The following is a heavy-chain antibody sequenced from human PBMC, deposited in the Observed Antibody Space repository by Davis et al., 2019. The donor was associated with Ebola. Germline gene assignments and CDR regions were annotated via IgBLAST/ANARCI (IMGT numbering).Heavy chain of an antibody. V-gene: IGHV3-7*01. J-gene: IGHJ5*02. CDR1: GFTFSSYW. D-gene: IGHD3-10*01. CDR2: IKQDGSEK. CDR3: ARDRLLLWFGELLSERSNWFDP. Sequence: GESLKISCAASGFTFSSYWMSWVRQAPGKGLEWVANIKQDGSEKYYVDSVKGRFTISRDNAKNSLYLQMNSLRAEDTAVYYCARDRLLLWFGELLSERSNWFDPWGQGTLVTVSS.